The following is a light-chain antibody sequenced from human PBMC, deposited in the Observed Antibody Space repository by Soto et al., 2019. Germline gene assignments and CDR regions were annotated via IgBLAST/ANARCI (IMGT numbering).Light chain of an antibody. Sequence: QSALTQPPSVSAAPGQKVIISCSVSSFNIGNNYVSWYQQLPGTAPKLLIYDNNKRPSGIPDRFSGSKSGTSATLAITGLQTADEADYYCGAWESSLNPYVFGTGTKVTVL. CDR3: GAWESSLNPYV. V-gene: IGLV1-51*01. CDR2: DNN. CDR1: SFNIGNNY. J-gene: IGLJ1*01.